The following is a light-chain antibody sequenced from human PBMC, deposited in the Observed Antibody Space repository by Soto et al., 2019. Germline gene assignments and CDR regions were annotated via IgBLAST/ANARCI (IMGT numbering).Light chain of an antibody. CDR1: QSVSSY. J-gene: IGKJ4*01. Sequence: EIVLTQSPATLSLSNRERATLSCRASQSVSSYLAWYQQKPGQAPRLLIYDASNRATGIPARFSGSGSGTDFTLTISSLEPEDFAVYYCQQRSNWPPFTFGGGTKVDIK. V-gene: IGKV3-11*01. CDR3: QQRSNWPPFT. CDR2: DAS.